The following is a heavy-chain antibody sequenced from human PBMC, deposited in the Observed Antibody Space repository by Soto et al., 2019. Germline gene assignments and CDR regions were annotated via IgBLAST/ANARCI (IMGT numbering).Heavy chain of an antibody. CDR3: ARDRYNWGYETRSPLDY. D-gene: IGHD1-26*01. Sequence: PSPTLSLTCAISGDSVSSNNAAWNWIRQSPSRGLEWLGRTYYRSKWHNDYAVSVKSRMTINPDTSKNQFSLQLNSVTPDDTAVYYCARDRYNWGYETRSPLDYWGQGTLVTVSS. V-gene: IGHV6-1*01. J-gene: IGHJ4*02. CDR2: TYYRSKWHN. CDR1: GDSVSSNNAA.